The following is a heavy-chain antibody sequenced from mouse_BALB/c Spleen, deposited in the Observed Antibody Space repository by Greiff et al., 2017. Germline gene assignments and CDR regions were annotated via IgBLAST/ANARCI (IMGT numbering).Heavy chain of an antibody. CDR2: INPSSGYT. CDR3: ARRDGNLFAY. Sequence: VKLMESGAELARPGASVKMSCKASGYTFTSYTMHWVKQRPGQGLEWIGYINPSSGYTNYNQKFKDKATLTADKSSSTAYMQLSSLTSEDSAVYYCARRDGNLFAYWGQGTLVTVSA. D-gene: IGHD2-1*01. J-gene: IGHJ3*01. V-gene: IGHV1-4*01. CDR1: GYTFTSYT.